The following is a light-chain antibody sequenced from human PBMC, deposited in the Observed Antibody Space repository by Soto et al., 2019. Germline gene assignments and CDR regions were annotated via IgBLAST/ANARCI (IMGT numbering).Light chain of an antibody. V-gene: IGLV2-14*01. CDR1: SSDVGGYNY. CDR3: SSYTSSSTPV. CDR2: EVS. J-gene: IGLJ1*01. Sequence: QSALAQPASVSGSPGQSITISCTGTSSDVGGYNYVSWYQQHPGKAPKLMIYEVSNRPSGVSNRFSGSKSGNTASLTISGLQAEDEADYYCSSYTSSSTPVCGTGTKVTVL.